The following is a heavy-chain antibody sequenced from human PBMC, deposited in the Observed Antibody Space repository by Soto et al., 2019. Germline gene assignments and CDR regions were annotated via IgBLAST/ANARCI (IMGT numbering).Heavy chain of an antibody. CDR2: ISGSGIST. V-gene: IGHV3-23*01. CDR1: GFTFSTYP. CDR3: AKALPLSFGYYYYGMDV. D-gene: IGHD3-3*01. Sequence: GGSLRLSCAASGFTFSTYPMSWVRQAPGKGLEWVSGISGSGISTYYTDSVKGRFTISRDNSKNTLYLQMNSLRAEDTAVYYCAKALPLSFGYYYYGMDVWGQGTTVTVSS. J-gene: IGHJ6*02.